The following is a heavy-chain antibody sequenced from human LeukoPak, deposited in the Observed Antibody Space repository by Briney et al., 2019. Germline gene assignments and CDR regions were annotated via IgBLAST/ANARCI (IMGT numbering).Heavy chain of an antibody. J-gene: IGHJ4*02. V-gene: IGHV3-48*01. CDR3: ARAPLAGTYCFDY. Sequence: GGSLRLSCAASGFTFNSYSMSWVRQAPGQGLEWVSYISSSTTTINYADSVKGRFTISRDNAKNSLYLQMNSLRAEDTAVYYCARAPLAGTYCFDYWGQGTLVTVSS. CDR1: GFTFNSYS. CDR2: ISSSTTTI.